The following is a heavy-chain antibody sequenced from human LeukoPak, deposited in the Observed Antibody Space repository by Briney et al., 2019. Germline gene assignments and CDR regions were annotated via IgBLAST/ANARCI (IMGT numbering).Heavy chain of an antibody. J-gene: IGHJ5*02. V-gene: IGHV3-21*01. CDR1: GFTFSSYS. D-gene: IGHD2-2*01. CDR3: ARDIEDIVVVPAGPFDP. Sequence: GGSLRLSCAASGFTFSSYSMNWVRQAPGKGLEWVSSISSSSSYIYYADSVKGRFTISRDNAKNSLYLQMNSLRAEDTAVYYCARDIEDIVVVPAGPFDPWGQGTLVTVSS. CDR2: ISSSSSYI.